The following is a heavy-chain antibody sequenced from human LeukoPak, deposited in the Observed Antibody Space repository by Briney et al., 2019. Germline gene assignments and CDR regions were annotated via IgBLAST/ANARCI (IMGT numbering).Heavy chain of an antibody. D-gene: IGHD3-10*01. CDR1: GFTFSSYS. V-gene: IGHV3-21*01. J-gene: IGHJ4*02. Sequence: GGSLRLSCAASGFTFSSYSMNWVRQAPGKGLEWVSSISSSSSYIYYADSVKGRFTISRDNAKNSLYLQMNSLRAEDTAVYCCARGRGYYGSGSYPYWGQGTLVTVSS. CDR2: ISSSSSYI. CDR3: ARGRGYYGSGSYPY.